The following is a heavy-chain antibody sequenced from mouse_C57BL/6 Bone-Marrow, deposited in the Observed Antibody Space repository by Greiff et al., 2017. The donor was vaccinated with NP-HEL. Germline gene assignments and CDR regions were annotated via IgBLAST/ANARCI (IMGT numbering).Heavy chain of an antibody. J-gene: IGHJ3*01. CDR1: GFSFNTYA. V-gene: IGHV10-1*01. CDR2: IRSKSNNYAT. D-gene: IGHD2-4*01. Sequence: DVHLVESGGGLVQPKGSLKLSCAASGFSFNTYAMNWVRQAPGKGLEWVARIRSKSNNYATYYADSVKDRFTISRDDSESMLYLQMNNLKTEDTAMYYCVRPISCYDYDDWFAYWGQGTLVTVSA. CDR3: VRPISCYDYDDWFAY.